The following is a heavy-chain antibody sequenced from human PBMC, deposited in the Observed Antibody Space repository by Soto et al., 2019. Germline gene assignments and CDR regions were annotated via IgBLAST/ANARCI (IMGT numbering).Heavy chain of an antibody. CDR3: ARTLYGDNVDY. Sequence: ASLKVYCKASAYTFTSYDINRVRQATGQGLEWMGWMNPNSGNTGYAQKFQGRVTMTRNTSISTAYMELSSLRSEDTAVYYCARTLYGDNVDYRGQGTLVTVPS. V-gene: IGHV1-8*01. J-gene: IGHJ4*02. D-gene: IGHD4-17*01. CDR2: MNPNSGNT. CDR1: AYTFTSYD.